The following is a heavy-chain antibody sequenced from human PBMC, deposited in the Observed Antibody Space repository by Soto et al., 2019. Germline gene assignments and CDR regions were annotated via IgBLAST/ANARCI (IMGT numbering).Heavy chain of an antibody. D-gene: IGHD2-15*01. Sequence: GGSLRLSCAASGFTFSDAWMSWVRQAPGKGLDWVGRIKSKSDGGTTEYAAPVRGRFTISRDDSKNTSYLQMNSLKTEDTAVYYCTTDLWRIAVVVGSTGYFNPWGQGTPVTVSS. J-gene: IGHJ5*02. CDR2: IKSKSDGGTT. CDR1: GFTFSDAW. V-gene: IGHV3-15*01. CDR3: TTDLWRIAVVVGSTGYFNP.